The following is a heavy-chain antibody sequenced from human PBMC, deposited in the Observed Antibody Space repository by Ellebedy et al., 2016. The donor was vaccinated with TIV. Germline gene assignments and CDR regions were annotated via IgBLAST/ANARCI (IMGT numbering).Heavy chain of an antibody. V-gene: IGHV1-24*01. CDR2: FDPEDGET. CDR1: GYTLTELS. Sequence: ASVKVSXXVSGYTLTELSMHWVRQAPGKGLEWMGGFDPEDGETIYAQKFQGRVTMTEDTSTDTAYMELSSLRSEDTAVYYCATTPLEAYYYYGMDVWGQGTTVTVSS. CDR3: ATTPLEAYYYYGMDV. J-gene: IGHJ6*02.